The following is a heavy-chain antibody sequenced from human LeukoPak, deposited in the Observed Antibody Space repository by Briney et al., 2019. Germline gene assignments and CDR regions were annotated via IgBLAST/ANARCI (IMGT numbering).Heavy chain of an antibody. J-gene: IGHJ3*02. CDR3: AKDSDIVVVVAPSDDAFDI. CDR1: GFTFSSYA. D-gene: IGHD2-15*01. CDR2: ISGSGGST. Sequence: GSLRLSCAASGFTFSSYAMSWVRQAPGKGLEWVSAISGSGGSTYYADSVKGRFTISRDNSKNTLYLQMNSLRAEDTAVYYCAKDSDIVVVVAPSDDAFDIWGQGTMVTVSS. V-gene: IGHV3-23*01.